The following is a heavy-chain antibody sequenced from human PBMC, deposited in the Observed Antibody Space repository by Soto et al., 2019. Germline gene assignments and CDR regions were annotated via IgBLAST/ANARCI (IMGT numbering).Heavy chain of an antibody. CDR2: IKQDGSEK. Sequence: EVQLVESGGGLVQPGGSLRLSCAASGFTFSSYWMSWVRQAPGKGLEWVANIKQDGSEKYYVDSVKGRFTISRDNAKNSLYLQMNSLRAEDTAVYYCARDATDEYRSSWYNWFDPWGQGTLVTVSS. D-gene: IGHD6-13*01. CDR3: ARDATDEYRSSWYNWFDP. J-gene: IGHJ5*02. CDR1: GFTFSSYW. V-gene: IGHV3-7*04.